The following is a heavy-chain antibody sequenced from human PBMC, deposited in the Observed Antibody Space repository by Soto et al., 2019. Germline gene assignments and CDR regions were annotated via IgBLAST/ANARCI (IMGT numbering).Heavy chain of an antibody. J-gene: IGHJ4*02. V-gene: IGHV3-30-3*01. CDR1: GFTLSRYA. CDR3: ARYSGFDYFFDF. D-gene: IGHD5-12*01. CDR2: ISHDGSNV. Sequence: GGSLRLSCAGSGFTLSRYALHWVRQAPGKGLEWVASISHDGSNVYYADSVKGRFTISRDDSKNTVYLQMNSLSAEDAAVYFCARYSGFDYFFDFWGQGILVTVSS.